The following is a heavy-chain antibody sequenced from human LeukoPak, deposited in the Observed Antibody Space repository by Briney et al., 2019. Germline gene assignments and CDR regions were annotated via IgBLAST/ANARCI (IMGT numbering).Heavy chain of an antibody. CDR1: GGTFSSYA. V-gene: IGHV1-69*04. J-gene: IGHJ4*02. CDR2: IIPILGIA. D-gene: IGHD5-24*01. Sequence: ASVKVSCKASGGTFSSYAISWVRQAPGQGLEWMRRIIPILGIANYAQKFQGRVTITADKSTSTAYMELSSLRSEDTAVYYCASALRWLQLVDYWGQGTLVTVSS. CDR3: ASALRWLQLVDY.